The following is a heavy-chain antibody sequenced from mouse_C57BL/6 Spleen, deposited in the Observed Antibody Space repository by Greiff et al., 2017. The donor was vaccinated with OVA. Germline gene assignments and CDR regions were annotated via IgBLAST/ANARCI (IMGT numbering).Heavy chain of an antibody. D-gene: IGHD1-1*01. V-gene: IGHV14-1*01. CDR3: THYYYGSSPFDY. Sequence: VQLQQSGAELVRPGASVKLSCTASGFNIKDYYMHWVKQRPEQGLEWIGRIDPEDGDTEYAPKFQGKATMTADTSSNTAYLQLSSLTSEDTAVYYCTHYYYGSSPFDYWGQGTTLTVSS. J-gene: IGHJ2*01. CDR1: GFNIKDYY. CDR2: IDPEDGDT.